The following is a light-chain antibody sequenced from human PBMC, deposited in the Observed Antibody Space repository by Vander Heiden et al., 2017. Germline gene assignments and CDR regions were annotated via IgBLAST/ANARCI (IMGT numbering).Light chain of an antibody. J-gene: IGLJ3*02. CDR3: AAWDDSLTGWV. V-gene: IGLV1-44*01. Sequence: QSVLTQPPSASGTPGQRVPIPCSGSSSNIGRNTVNWYQQLPGTAPKVLIYDNNQRPSGIPDRFSGSKSGTSAPLAISGLQSEDEADYYCAAWDDSLTGWVFGGGTKLTVL. CDR2: DNN. CDR1: SSNIGRNT.